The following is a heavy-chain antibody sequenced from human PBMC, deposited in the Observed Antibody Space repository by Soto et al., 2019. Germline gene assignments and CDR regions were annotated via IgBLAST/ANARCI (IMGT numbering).Heavy chain of an antibody. CDR1: GGSISSVDYY. CDR3: ARTAIIRGVTDY. D-gene: IGHD2-21*02. J-gene: IGHJ4*02. V-gene: IGHV4-30-4*01. CDR2: IYYSGST. Sequence: SETLSLTCTVSGGSISSVDYYWTWIRQPPGKGLEWIGYIYYSGSTYYNPSLKSRITISIDTSKNQFSLKLSSVTAADAAVYFCARTAIIRGVTDYWGQATLVTVSS.